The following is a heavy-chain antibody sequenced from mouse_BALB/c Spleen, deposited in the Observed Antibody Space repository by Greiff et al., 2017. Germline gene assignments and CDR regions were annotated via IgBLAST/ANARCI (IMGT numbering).Heavy chain of an antibody. CDR1: GYTFTEYI. J-gene: IGHJ3*01. CDR2: FYPGSGSI. D-gene: IGHD2-4*01. V-gene: IGHV1-62-2*01. Sequence: VKLQQSGAGLVKPGASVKLSCKASGYTFTEYIIHWVKQRSGQGLEWIGWFYPGSGSIKYNEKFKDKATLTADKSSSTVYMDLSRLTSEDSAVYFCARHEEGDYDGAWFAYWGQGTLVTVSA. CDR3: ARHEEGDYDGAWFAY.